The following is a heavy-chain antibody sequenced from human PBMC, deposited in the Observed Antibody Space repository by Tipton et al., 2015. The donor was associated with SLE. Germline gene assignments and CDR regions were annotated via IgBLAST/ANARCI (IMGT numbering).Heavy chain of an antibody. V-gene: IGHV4-4*07. D-gene: IGHD1-26*01. CDR3: ARHLRPSGGGIIVGAGRAFDV. Sequence: TLSLTCTVSDGSISDYYWTWIRQPAGEGLEWIGRIYASGSTNYNPSLRSRITISVDTSKNQFSLKLSSVTAADTAIYYCARHLRPSGGGIIVGAGRAFDVWGQGTMVTVSS. CDR1: DGSISDYY. J-gene: IGHJ3*01. CDR2: IYASGST.